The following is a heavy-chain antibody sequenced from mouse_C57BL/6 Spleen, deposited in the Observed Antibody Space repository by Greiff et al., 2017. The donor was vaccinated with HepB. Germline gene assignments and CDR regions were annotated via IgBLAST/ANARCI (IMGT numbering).Heavy chain of an antibody. CDR3: ARDGYQHPYAMDY. V-gene: IGHV5-4*01. J-gene: IGHJ4*01. CDR1: GFTFSSYA. Sequence: DVQLVESGGGLVKPGGSLKLSCAASGFTFSSYAMSWVRQTPKKRLEWVATISDGGSYTYYPDNVKGRFTISRANAKNNLYLQMSRLKSEDTAVYYCARDGYQHPYAMDYWGQGTSVTVSS. CDR2: ISDGGSYT.